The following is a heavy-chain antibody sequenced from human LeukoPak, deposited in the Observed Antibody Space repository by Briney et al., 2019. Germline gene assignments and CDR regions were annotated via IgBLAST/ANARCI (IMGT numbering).Heavy chain of an antibody. D-gene: IGHD2-2*01. J-gene: IGHJ6*02. V-gene: IGHV4-39*01. CDR3: ARQYCSSTSCYAGFYYYYYGMDV. Sequence: SETLSLTCTVSGGSISSYYWGWIRQPPGKGLEWIGSIYYSGSTYYNPSLKSRVTISVDTSKNQFSLKLSSVTAADTAVYYCARQYCSSTSCYAGFYYYYYGMDVWGQGTTVTVSS. CDR1: GGSISSYY. CDR2: IYYSGST.